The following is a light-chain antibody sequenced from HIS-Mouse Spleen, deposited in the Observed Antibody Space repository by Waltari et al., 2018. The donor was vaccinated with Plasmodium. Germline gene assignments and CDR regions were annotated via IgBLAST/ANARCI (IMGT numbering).Light chain of an antibody. CDR1: AFPKNY. CDR2: EDS. V-gene: IGLV3-10*01. CDR3: YSTDSSGNHRV. J-gene: IGLJ3*02. Sequence: SYELTQPPSVSVSPGQTARITCPGDAFPKNYPYWYQQKSGQAPVLVIYEDSKRPSGIPERFSGSSSGTMATLTISGAQVEDEADYYCYSTDSSGNHRVFGGGTKLTVL.